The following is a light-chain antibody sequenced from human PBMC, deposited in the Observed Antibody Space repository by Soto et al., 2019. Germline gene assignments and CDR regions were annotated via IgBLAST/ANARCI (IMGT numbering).Light chain of an antibody. Sequence: IQMSQSPSSVSASVGDRVTLTCRASQGISGRLAWFQQKPGKAPKFLISHASRLQSGVPSRFSGSESGTDFTLTINSLQPEDFATYYCLQASSFPRTFGQGAKVDIK. V-gene: IGKV1-12*01. CDR2: HAS. J-gene: IGKJ1*01. CDR3: LQASSFPRT. CDR1: QGISGR.